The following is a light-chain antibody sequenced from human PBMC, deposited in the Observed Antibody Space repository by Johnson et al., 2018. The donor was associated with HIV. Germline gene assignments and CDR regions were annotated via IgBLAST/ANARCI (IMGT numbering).Light chain of an antibody. Sequence: QSVLTQPPSVSAAPGQKVTISCSGTNSNIGTYYVSWYQHLPGTAPKLLIYENNKRPSGIPDRFSGSKSGTSATPGITGLPPGDAADDYCGTWESSLSAVPFGTGTKVTVL. J-gene: IGLJ1*01. CDR3: GTWESSLSAVP. CDR2: ENN. CDR1: NSNIGTYY. V-gene: IGLV1-51*02.